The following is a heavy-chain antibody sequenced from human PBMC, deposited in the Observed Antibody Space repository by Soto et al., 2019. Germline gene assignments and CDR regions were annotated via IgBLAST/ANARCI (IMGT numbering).Heavy chain of an antibody. CDR3: ARDRGSSSNRGWHYYGMDV. CDR1: GGSVSSGSYY. V-gene: IGHV4-61*01. Sequence: LSLTCTVSGGSVSSGSYYWSWIRQPPGKGLEWIGYIYYSGSTNYNPSLKSRVTISVDTSKNQFSLKLSSVTAADTAVYYCARDRGSSSNRGWHYYGMDVWGQGTTVTVSS. CDR2: IYYSGST. J-gene: IGHJ6*02. D-gene: IGHD6-6*01.